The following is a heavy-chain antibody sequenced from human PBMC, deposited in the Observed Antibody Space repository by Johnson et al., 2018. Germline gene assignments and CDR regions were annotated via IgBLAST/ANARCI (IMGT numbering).Heavy chain of an antibody. J-gene: IGHJ6*03. D-gene: IGHD5-18*01. Sequence: EVQLLESGGGLVQPGGSLRLSCAASGFTFSSYDMHWVRQATGKGLEWVSVIGTAGDTSYPGPVTGRFTIPQENAKNSLYLKINSLRAGDTPVYYGARGGYSYGTGEFYYYYYMDVWGKGNTATVSS. CDR1: GFTFSSYD. V-gene: IGHV3-13*01. CDR2: IGTAGDT. CDR3: ARGGYSYGTGEFYYYYYMDV.